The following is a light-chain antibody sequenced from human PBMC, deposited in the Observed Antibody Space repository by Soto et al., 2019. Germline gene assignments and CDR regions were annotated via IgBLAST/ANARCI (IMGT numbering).Light chain of an antibody. J-gene: IGKJ1*01. V-gene: IGKV3-20*01. CDR2: GAS. Sequence: EIVLTQSPGTLSLSPGERATLSCRASQSVSSSYLAWYQQKPGQAPRLLIYGASSRATGIPDRFSGSGSGTDFTFTISRLETEDFAVYYCQQYGSSGWTFGQGPKVEIK. CDR1: QSVSSSY. CDR3: QQYGSSGWT.